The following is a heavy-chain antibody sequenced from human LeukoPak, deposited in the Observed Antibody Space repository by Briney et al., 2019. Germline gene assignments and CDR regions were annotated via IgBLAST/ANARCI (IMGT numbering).Heavy chain of an antibody. CDR1: GYTFTSYG. CDR3: ARTAITMVRGVTLPFDY. Sequence: ASVKVSCKASGYTFTSYGISWVRQAPGQGLEWMGWISAYNGNTNYAQKLQGRVTMTTDTSTSTAYMELRSLRSDDTAVYYSARTAITMVRGVTLPFDYWGQGTLVTVSS. CDR2: ISAYNGNT. D-gene: IGHD3-10*01. V-gene: IGHV1-18*01. J-gene: IGHJ4*02.